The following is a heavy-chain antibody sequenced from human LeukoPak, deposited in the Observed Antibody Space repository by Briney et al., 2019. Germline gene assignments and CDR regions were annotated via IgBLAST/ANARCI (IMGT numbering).Heavy chain of an antibody. CDR1: GFTFSTSS. D-gene: IGHD6-13*01. V-gene: IGHV3-21*01. Sequence: GGSLTLSCPLDGFTFSTSSMNWVRQPEGRGLDWVSSISWSNSHRYYGDSVKGRFTISRDNAKNSLYLQMNSLRAEDTAVYFCARGSGIPAAYYFDFWGQGTLVTISS. CDR2: ISWSNSHR. J-gene: IGHJ4*02. CDR3: ARGSGIPAAYYFDF.